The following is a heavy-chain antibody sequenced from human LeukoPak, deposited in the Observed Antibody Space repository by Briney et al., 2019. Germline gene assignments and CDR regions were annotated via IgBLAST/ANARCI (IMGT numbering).Heavy chain of an antibody. CDR3: ARLTKGRYFGYIFDY. CDR1: GGSVSNTDFY. D-gene: IGHD5-24*01. Sequence: SETLSLTCTVSGGSVSNTDFYWGWLRQPPGKGLQWIGNIYYSGSTYYNPSLNSRITMSVDTSKNQFSLKMTSVTAADTAVYYCARLTKGRYFGYIFDYWGQGTLFTVSS. CDR2: IYYSGST. V-gene: IGHV4-39*01. J-gene: IGHJ4*02.